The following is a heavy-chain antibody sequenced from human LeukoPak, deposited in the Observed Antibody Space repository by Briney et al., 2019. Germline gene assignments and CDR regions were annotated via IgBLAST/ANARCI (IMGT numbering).Heavy chain of an antibody. J-gene: IGHJ4*02. Sequence: GGSLRLSCAASGFTFSSYSMNWVRQAPGKGLEWVLSISSSSSYIYYADSVKGRFTISRDNAKNSLYLQMNSLRAEDTAVYYCATEGEYCSSTSCYNYFDYWGQGTLVTVSS. CDR1: GFTFSSYS. CDR3: ATEGEYCSSTSCYNYFDY. V-gene: IGHV3-21*01. CDR2: ISSSSSYI. D-gene: IGHD2-2*02.